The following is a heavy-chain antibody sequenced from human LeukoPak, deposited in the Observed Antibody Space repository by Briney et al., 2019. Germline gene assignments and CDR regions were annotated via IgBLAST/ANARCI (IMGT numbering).Heavy chain of an antibody. Sequence: SETLSLTCTVSGGSLSSGSYDWSWIRQPPGTGLEWIGYIYYSGGTNYNPSLKSRVTISVDTSRNQFSLKLSSVTAADTAVYYCARVGSSSWYSHKTPFDYWGQGTLVTVSS. D-gene: IGHD6-13*01. J-gene: IGHJ4*02. V-gene: IGHV4-61*01. CDR1: GGSLSSGSYD. CDR2: IYYSGGT. CDR3: ARVGSSSWYSHKTPFDY.